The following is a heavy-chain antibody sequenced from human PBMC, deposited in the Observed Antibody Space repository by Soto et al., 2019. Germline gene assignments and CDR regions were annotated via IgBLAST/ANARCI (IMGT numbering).Heavy chain of an antibody. D-gene: IGHD3-16*01. CDR1: GGSISSGGYS. CDR3: ARESMISSARARDYYYGMDV. J-gene: IGHJ6*02. Sequence: QLQLQESGSGLVKPSQTLSLTCAVSGGSISSGGYSWSWIRQPPGKGLEWIGYIYHSGSTYYNPSLKSRVTISVDTSKNQFSLKLSSVTAADTAVYYCARESMISSARARDYYYGMDVWGQGTTVTVSS. CDR2: IYHSGST. V-gene: IGHV4-30-2*01.